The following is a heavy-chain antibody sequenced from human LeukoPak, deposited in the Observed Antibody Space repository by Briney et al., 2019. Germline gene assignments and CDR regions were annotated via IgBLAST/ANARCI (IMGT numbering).Heavy chain of an antibody. J-gene: IGHJ6*03. V-gene: IGHV4-59*01. Sequence: PSETLSLTCTVSGGSISSYYWSWIRQPPGKGLEWIGYIYYSGSTNYNPSLKSRVTISVDTSKNQFSLNLSSVTAADTAVYYCARTAGYYYYYMDVWSKGTTVTVSS. CDR2: IYYSGST. CDR1: GGSISSYY. D-gene: IGHD2-21*02. CDR3: ARTAGYYYYYMDV.